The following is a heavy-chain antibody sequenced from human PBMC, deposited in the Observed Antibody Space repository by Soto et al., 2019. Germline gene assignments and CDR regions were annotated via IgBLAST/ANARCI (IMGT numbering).Heavy chain of an antibody. CDR2: TYYRSRWYN. D-gene: IGHD6-19*01. CDR3: ARAQYSSGWYDYYYGMDV. Sequence: SQTLSLTGAVSGDTVSSNSAAWNWIRHSPSRGLEWLGRTYYRSRWYNDYAVSVKSRITINPDTSKNQFSLKLNSVTPEDTAVSYCARAQYSSGWYDYYYGMDVRGHGTKVSGSS. V-gene: IGHV6-1*01. J-gene: IGHJ6*01. CDR1: GDTVSSNSAA.